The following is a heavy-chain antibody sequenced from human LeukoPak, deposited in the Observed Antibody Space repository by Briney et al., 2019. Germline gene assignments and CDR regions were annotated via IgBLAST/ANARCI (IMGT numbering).Heavy chain of an antibody. J-gene: IGHJ4*02. CDR3: AKRGVVIRVILVGFHKEAYYFDS. CDR2: ISGSAGGT. D-gene: IGHD3-22*01. Sequence: GGSLRLSCAVSGITLSDYGMSWVRQAPGKGLEWVAGISGSAGGTNYADSVKGRFTISRDNSKNTLYLQMNRLRAEDTAVYFCAKRGVVIRVILVGFHKEAYYFDSWGQGALVTVSS. V-gene: IGHV3-23*01. CDR1: GITLSDYG.